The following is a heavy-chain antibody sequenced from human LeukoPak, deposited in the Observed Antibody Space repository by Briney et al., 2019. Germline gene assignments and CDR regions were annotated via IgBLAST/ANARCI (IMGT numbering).Heavy chain of an antibody. J-gene: IGHJ4*02. V-gene: IGHV3-74*01. CDR1: GFTFSSYW. D-gene: IGHD2-15*01. CDR3: AKSGLNRFDY. CDR2: INSDGSST. Sequence: GRSLRLSCAASGFTFSSYWMHWVRQAPGKGLVWVSRINSDGSSTSYADSVKGRFTISRDNAKNTLYLQMNSLRAEGTAIYYCAKSGLNRFDYWGQGTLVTVSS.